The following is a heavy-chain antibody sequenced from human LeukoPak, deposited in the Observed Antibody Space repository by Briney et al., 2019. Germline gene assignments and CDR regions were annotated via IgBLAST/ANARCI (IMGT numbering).Heavy chain of an antibody. Sequence: PSETLSLTCTVSGGSISSSSYYWGWIRQPPGKGLEWIVSIYYSGSTYYNPSLKSRVTISVDTSKNQFSLKLSSVTAADTAVYYCARHLDPDTAMVGFDYWGQGTLVTVSS. V-gene: IGHV4-39*01. CDR2: IYYSGST. D-gene: IGHD5-18*01. J-gene: IGHJ4*02. CDR1: GGSISSSSYY. CDR3: ARHLDPDTAMVGFDY.